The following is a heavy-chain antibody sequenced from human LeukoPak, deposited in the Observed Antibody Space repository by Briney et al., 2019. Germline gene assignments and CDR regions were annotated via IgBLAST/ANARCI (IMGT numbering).Heavy chain of an antibody. CDR1: GGSISTYY. J-gene: IGHJ4*02. D-gene: IGHD5-18*01. CDR3: ARHYGYSYGPDY. Sequence: PSETLSLTCTVSGGSISTYYWSWIRQPPGKGLEWIGYIYYSGSANYNPSLESRVTISVDTSKNHFSLQLRSVTAADTAVYYCARHYGYSYGPDYWGQGTLVTVSS. CDR2: IYYSGSA. V-gene: IGHV4-59*08.